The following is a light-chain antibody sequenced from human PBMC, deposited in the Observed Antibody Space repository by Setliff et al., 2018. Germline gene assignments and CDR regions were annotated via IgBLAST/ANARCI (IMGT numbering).Light chain of an antibody. Sequence: ETVLTQSPVTLSVSPGQRATLACRASESVGGKIAWYQQKPGQGPRLLIYDAFTRASNIPVRFSGSASGTEFTLTISSMQSDDFAIYYCQQYDNSPLTFGQGTKVDIK. V-gene: IGKV3-15*01. J-gene: IGKJ1*01. CDR2: DAF. CDR3: QQYDNSPLT. CDR1: ESVGGK.